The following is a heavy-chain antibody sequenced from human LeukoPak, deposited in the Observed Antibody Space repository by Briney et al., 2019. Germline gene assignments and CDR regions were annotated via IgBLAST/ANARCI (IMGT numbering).Heavy chain of an antibody. J-gene: IGHJ6*03. CDR1: GYTLTELS. Sequence: ASVKVSCKVSGYTLTELSMHWVRQAPGKGLEWMGGFDPEDGETIYAQKLQGRVTMTTDTSTSTAYMELRSLRSDDTAVYYCARDGYSSGWYAYFHYYYYYMDVWGKGTTVTVSS. D-gene: IGHD6-19*01. CDR3: ARDGYSSGWYAYFHYYYYYMDV. CDR2: FDPEDGET. V-gene: IGHV1-24*01.